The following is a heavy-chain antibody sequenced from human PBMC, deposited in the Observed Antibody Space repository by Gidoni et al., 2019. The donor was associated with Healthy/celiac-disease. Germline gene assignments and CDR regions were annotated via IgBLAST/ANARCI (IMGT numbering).Heavy chain of an antibody. CDR2: IYPCDSDT. Sequence: EVQLVQSGAEVKKPGESLKLSCKGSGYSFTSYWIGWVRQMPGKGLEWMGIIYPCDSDTRYSPSFQGKVTISADKSISTAYLQWSSLKASDTAMYYCARVGPYYYDSSGYYYWGQGTLVTVSS. CDR1: GYSFTSYW. V-gene: IGHV5-51*03. J-gene: IGHJ4*02. D-gene: IGHD3-22*01. CDR3: ARVGPYYYDSSGYYY.